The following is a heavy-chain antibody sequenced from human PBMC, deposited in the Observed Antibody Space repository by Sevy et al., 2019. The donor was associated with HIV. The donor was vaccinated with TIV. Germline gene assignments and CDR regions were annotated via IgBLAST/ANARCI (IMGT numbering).Heavy chain of an antibody. CDR3: ARGKSGYGYGLNS. D-gene: IGHD5-18*01. Sequence: GGYLRLSCAASGFTVSSNYMTWVRQAPGKGLEGVSVIYGDGSTYHADSVKDRFTISRDNSKNTPFLEMNSLRAEDTASYYCARGKSGYGYGLNSWGQGTLVTVSS. V-gene: IGHV3-66*01. J-gene: IGHJ4*02. CDR2: IYGDGST. CDR1: GFTVSSNY.